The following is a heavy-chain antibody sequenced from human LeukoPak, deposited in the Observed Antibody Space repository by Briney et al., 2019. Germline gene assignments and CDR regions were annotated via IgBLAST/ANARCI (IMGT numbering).Heavy chain of an antibody. J-gene: IGHJ4*02. D-gene: IGHD5-18*01. CDR1: GGSIDIYY. V-gene: IGHV4-4*07. CDR3: ARGQLCDY. Sequence: SETLSLTCTVSGGSIDIYYWTWIRQSAGKGLEWLGRMYASGDFNYNPFLKSRVTMSVDTSKNQFSLNLNSVTAADTAVYYCARGQLCDYWGQGTLVTVSS. CDR2: MYASGDF.